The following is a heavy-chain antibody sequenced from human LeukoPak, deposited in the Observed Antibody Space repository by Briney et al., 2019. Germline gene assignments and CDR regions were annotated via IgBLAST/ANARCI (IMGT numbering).Heavy chain of an antibody. CDR2: ITGSGSRT. CDR3: AKPYGDYAS. D-gene: IGHD4-17*01. Sequence: GGSLRLSCVASGFTFSAYVVSWVRQAPGKGLEWVSGITGSGSRTYYADSVKGRFTISRDNSKNTLYLQMNSLRAEDTAVYYCAKPYGDYASWGRGTLVTVSS. J-gene: IGHJ5*02. V-gene: IGHV3-23*01. CDR1: GFTFSAYV.